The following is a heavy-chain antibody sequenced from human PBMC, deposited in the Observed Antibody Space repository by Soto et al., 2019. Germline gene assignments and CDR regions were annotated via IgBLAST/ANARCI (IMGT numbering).Heavy chain of an antibody. CDR1: GGSISSGDYY. D-gene: IGHD4-17*01. J-gene: IGHJ5*02. Sequence: NPSETLSLTCTVSGGSISSGDYYWSWIRQPPGKGLEWIGYIYYSGSTYYNPSLKSRVTISVDTSKNQFSLKLSSVTAADTAVYYCARGSTVGGWFDPWGQGTLVTVSS. V-gene: IGHV4-30-4*01. CDR3: ARGSTVGGWFDP. CDR2: IYYSGST.